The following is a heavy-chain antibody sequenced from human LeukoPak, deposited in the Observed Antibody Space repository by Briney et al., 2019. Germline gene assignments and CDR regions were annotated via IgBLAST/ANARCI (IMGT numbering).Heavy chain of an antibody. CDR2: IYYSGTT. CDR1: GGSISSSY. D-gene: IGHD4-17*01. J-gene: IGHJ4*02. Sequence: SETLSLTCTVSGGSISSSYWSWIRQPPGKGLEWIGYIYYSGTTNYNPSLKSRVTISVDTSKNQFSLKLSSVTAADTAVYYCARGRATVTTLFDYWGQGTLVTVSS. CDR3: ARGRATVTTLFDY. V-gene: IGHV4-59*12.